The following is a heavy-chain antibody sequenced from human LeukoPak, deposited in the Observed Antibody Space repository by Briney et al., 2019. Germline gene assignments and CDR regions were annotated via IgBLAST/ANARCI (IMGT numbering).Heavy chain of an antibody. CDR1: GGSFSGYY. V-gene: IGHV4-34*01. J-gene: IGHJ3*02. CDR2: INHSGST. CDR3: ARENYYDSSGYYKMGSDAFDI. D-gene: IGHD3-22*01. Sequence: NPSETLSLTCAVYGGSFSGYYWGWIRQPPGKGLEWIGEINHSGSTNYNPSLKSRVTISVDTSKNQFSLKLSSVTAADTAVYYCARENYYDSSGYYKMGSDAFDIWGQGTMVTVSS.